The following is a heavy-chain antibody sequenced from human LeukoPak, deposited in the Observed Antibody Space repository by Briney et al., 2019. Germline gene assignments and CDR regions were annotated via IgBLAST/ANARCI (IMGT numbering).Heavy chain of an antibody. CDR3: ARHRARAGYNALAY. J-gene: IGHJ4*02. D-gene: IGHD5-24*01. CDR1: GGSISNYY. Sequence: PSETLSLTCTVSGGSISNYYGSWIRQPPGKALEWIAYMYNSVSNYTPSLKSRVTISLDTSKNQFYMKLSSVTAADTSVYYCARHRARAGYNALAYWGQGTLVTVSS. CDR2: MYNSVS. V-gene: IGHV4-59*08.